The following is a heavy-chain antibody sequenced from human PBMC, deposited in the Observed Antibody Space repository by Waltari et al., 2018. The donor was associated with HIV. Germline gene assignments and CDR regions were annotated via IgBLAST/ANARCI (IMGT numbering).Heavy chain of an antibody. J-gene: IGHJ4*02. V-gene: IGHV4-39*07. CDR2: IYYTGTT. CDR1: GGSISSTSYY. CDR3: ARVGGNNGFFDY. D-gene: IGHD3-16*01. Sequence: QLQLQESGPGLVKPSETLSLTCTVSGGSISSTSYYWGWIRQPPGKGLEWIGNIYYTGTTYYNPSLKSRVTISVDTSKNQFSLKLSSVTAADTAVYYCARVGGNNGFFDYWGQGTLVTVSS.